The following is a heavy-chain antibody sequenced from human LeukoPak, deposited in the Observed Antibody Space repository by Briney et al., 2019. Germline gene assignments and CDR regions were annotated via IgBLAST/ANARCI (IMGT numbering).Heavy chain of an antibody. CDR2: ISAYNGNT. D-gene: IGHD1-26*01. CDR1: GYAFTSYG. Sequence: GASVKVSCKASGYAFTSYGISWVRQAPGQGLEWMGWISAYNGNTNYAQKLQGRVTMTTDTSTSTAHMELRSLRSDDTAVYYCARTRRGSYLPSELDYWGQGTLVTVSS. J-gene: IGHJ4*02. V-gene: IGHV1-18*01. CDR3: ARTRRGSYLPSELDY.